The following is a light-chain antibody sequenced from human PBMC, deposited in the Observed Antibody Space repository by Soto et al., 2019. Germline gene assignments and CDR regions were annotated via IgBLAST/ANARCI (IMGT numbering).Light chain of an antibody. V-gene: IGKV3-11*01. CDR1: QSVSSY. CDR3: QQRSNWPRYT. CDR2: DAS. J-gene: IGKJ2*01. Sequence: EIVLTQSPATLSLSPGERATLSCRASQSVSSYLAWYQQKPGQAPRLLIYDASNRATGIPARFSGSGSGTDFTLTISSLEPEDFAVYYCQQRSNWPRYTFGQETTLEIK.